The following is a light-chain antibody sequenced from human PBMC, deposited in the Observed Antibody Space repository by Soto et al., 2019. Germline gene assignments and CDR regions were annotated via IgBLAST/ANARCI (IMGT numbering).Light chain of an antibody. CDR1: NSDIGAYNF. V-gene: IGLV2-14*01. CDR3: SSDTSSSTVV. J-gene: IGLJ2*01. Sequence: QSVLTQPASVSGSPGHSITISCTGNNSDIGAYNFVSWYQQHPGKAPKLLIYGVRNRPSGISYRISGAKSANTDSLTISGLQHEDEADYYCSSDTSSSTVVFGGGTQLTVL. CDR2: GVR.